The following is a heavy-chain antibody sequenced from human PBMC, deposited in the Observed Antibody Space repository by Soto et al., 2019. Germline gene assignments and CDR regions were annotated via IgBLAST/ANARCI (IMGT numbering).Heavy chain of an antibody. CDR3: ARDGDEEATFDP. CDR1: GYTFTNYG. J-gene: IGHJ5*02. D-gene: IGHD4-17*01. V-gene: IGHV1-18*01. CDR2: INAYNGYT. Sequence: QVQLMQSGAEVKKPGASVKVSCKASGYTFTNYGISWVRQAPGQGLEWMGWINAYNGYTNYAQKFQGRVTMATDTSTSTAYMELRSLRSDDTAVYYCARDGDEEATFDPWGQGTLVTVSS.